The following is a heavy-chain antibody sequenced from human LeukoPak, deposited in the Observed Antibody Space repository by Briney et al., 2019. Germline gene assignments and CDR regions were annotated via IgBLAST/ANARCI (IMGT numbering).Heavy chain of an antibody. CDR1: EFTFSSYA. J-gene: IGHJ4*02. Sequence: GGSLRLSCASSEFTFSSYAMHWVRQAPGKGLEWVAVISYDGSNKYYADSVKGRFTISRDNSKNTLYLQMNSLRAEDTAVYYCARDGPYYYDSSGYYYGLDYWGQGTLVTVSS. CDR2: ISYDGSNK. V-gene: IGHV3-30-3*01. CDR3: ARDGPYYYDSSGYYYGLDY. D-gene: IGHD3-22*01.